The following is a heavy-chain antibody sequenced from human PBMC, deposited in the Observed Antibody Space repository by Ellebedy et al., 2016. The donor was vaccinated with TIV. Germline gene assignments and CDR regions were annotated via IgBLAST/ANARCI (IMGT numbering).Heavy chain of an antibody. CDR1: GYSFTGYY. J-gene: IGHJ4*02. D-gene: IGHD4-11*01. V-gene: IGHV1-2*02. CDR3: VRDLTNPVTGDY. CDR2: INADNGVT. Sequence: AASVKVSCKTSGYSFTGYYIHWVRQAPGHGPEWVGWINADNGVTVDEQKLQGRVTITGDTSISTVYMELSSLRSDDTAIYYCVRDLTNPVTGDYWGQGTLVFVSS.